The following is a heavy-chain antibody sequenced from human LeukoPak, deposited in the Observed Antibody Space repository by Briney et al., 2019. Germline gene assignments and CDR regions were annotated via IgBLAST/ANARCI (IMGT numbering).Heavy chain of an antibody. V-gene: IGHV3-43*02. Sequence: GGSLRLSCAASGFTFSSYWMHWARQAPGKGLAWVSLISGDGGSTYYADSVKGRFTISRDNSKNSLYLQMNSLRTEDTALYYCAKDILTTVTYFDYWGQGTLVIVSS. CDR1: GFTFSSYW. D-gene: IGHD4-17*01. J-gene: IGHJ4*02. CDR3: AKDILTTVTYFDY. CDR2: ISGDGGST.